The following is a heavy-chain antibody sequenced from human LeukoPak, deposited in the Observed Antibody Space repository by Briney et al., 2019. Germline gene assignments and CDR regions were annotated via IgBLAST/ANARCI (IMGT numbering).Heavy chain of an antibody. CDR1: GFXFSNYG. D-gene: IGHD6-13*01. CDR3: AKPLRYSSSWYFDY. V-gene: IGHV3-30*18. Sequence: PGGSLRPSCEASGFXFSNYGMHWVRQAPGKGLEWVAVISNDGNTKYYADSVKGRYTISRDNSKNTLYLQMNSLRVEDTALYYCAKPLRYSSSWYFDYWGQGTLVTVSS. CDR2: ISNDGNTK. J-gene: IGHJ4*02.